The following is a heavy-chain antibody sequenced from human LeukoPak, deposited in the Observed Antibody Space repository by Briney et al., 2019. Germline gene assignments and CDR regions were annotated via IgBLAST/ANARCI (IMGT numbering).Heavy chain of an antibody. CDR3: AHLGVDTAIDRPDS. V-gene: IGHV4-39*01. J-gene: IGHJ4*02. CDR2: FYYSGST. Sequence: SETLSLTCTVSGGSISSGSYYWGWIRQPPGKGLEWVGSFYYSGSTYYNPSLKSRVTISVDTSKNQFSLKLTSVTAADTSVYYCAHLGVDTAIDRPDSWGQGTLVTVSS. D-gene: IGHD5-18*01. CDR1: GGSISSGSYY.